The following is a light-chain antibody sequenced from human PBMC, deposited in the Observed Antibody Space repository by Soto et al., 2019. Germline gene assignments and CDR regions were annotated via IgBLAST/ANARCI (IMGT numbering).Light chain of an antibody. CDR3: QQYCCSLLS. CDR2: GSS. CDR1: QSVSNNF. J-gene: IGKJ4*01. Sequence: EIVLMQSPGTLSLSPGEGATLSCRASQSVSNNFVAWYQQRPGKAPRLLIYGSSSRASGIPDRFSGSGSGTDFTLTISRLEPEDFAVYYCQQYCCSLLSFGGGTKVEIK. V-gene: IGKV3-20*01.